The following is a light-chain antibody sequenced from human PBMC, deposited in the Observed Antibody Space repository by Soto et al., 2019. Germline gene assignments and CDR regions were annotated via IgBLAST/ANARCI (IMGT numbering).Light chain of an antibody. CDR1: SSDVGGYNY. V-gene: IGLV2-14*01. CDR3: SSYTSSSTLV. Sequence: QSALTQPASVSGSPGQSITISCTGTSSDVGGYNYVSWYQHHPGKAPKLMIYEVTNRPSGVSNRFSGSKSGNTASLTISGLQAEDEAHYYCSSYTSSSTLVFGGGTQLTVL. J-gene: IGLJ3*02. CDR2: EVT.